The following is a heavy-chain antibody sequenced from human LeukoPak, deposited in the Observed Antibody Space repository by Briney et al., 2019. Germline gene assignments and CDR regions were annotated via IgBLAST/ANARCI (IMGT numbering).Heavy chain of an antibody. CDR2: ISGGGDST. CDR1: GFTFSSYA. Sequence: GGSLRLSCAASGFTFSSYAMNWVRQAPGKGLEWVSTISGGGDSTYYAGSVKGRFTISRDNSENTVYLQMNSLRAEDTAIYYCAKDRGIFDAFDIWGQGTVVTVSS. V-gene: IGHV3-23*01. J-gene: IGHJ3*02. CDR3: AKDRGIFDAFDI. D-gene: IGHD3-3*02.